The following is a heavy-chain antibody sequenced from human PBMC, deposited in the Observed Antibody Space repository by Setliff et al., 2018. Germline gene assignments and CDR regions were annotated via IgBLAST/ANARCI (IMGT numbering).Heavy chain of an antibody. CDR3: AASHSGYFGY. V-gene: IGHV3-7*03. J-gene: IGHJ4*02. CDR1: GFPFNIYW. D-gene: IGHD6-19*01. Sequence: GESLRLSCAASGFPFNIYWMSWVRQAPGKGLEWVANIKQDGSEKYYVDSVGGRFTVSRDNAQNSLFLQMNNLRAEDTAVYYCAASHSGYFGYWGQGTLVTVSS. CDR2: IKQDGSEK.